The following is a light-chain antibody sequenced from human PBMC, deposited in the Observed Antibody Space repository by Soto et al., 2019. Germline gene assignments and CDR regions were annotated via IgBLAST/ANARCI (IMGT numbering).Light chain of an antibody. Sequence: EIVLTQSPATLSLSPGKRATLSCRASQSVSSYLAWFQQKPGQAPRLLIYDASNRATGIPARFSGSGSGTDFTLTISSLEPEDFAVYYCQQRSNWPSTFGQGTRLEIK. J-gene: IGKJ5*01. CDR3: QQRSNWPST. V-gene: IGKV3-11*01. CDR1: QSVSSY. CDR2: DAS.